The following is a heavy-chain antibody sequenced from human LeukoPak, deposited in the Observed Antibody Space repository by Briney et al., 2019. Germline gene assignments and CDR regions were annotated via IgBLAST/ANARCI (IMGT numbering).Heavy chain of an antibody. CDR1: GFTFSSYE. D-gene: IGHD2-8*01. Sequence: PGGSLRLSCAASGFTFSSYEMNWVRQAPGKGLEWVSYISGSGSAISYADSVKGRFTISRDNAKNSLYLQMNSLRAEDTAVYYRARGTNADYWGQGTLVTVSS. CDR3: ARGTNADY. CDR2: ISGSGSAI. V-gene: IGHV3-48*03. J-gene: IGHJ4*02.